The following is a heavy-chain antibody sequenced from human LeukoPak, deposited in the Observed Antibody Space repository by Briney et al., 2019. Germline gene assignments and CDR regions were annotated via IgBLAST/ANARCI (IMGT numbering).Heavy chain of an antibody. Sequence: ASVKVSCKASGYTFTSYYIHWVRQAPGQGLEWMGIINPSGGSTTNAGSTSYAPKFQGRVTMTTDKSTSTVYMELSSLRSEDTAVYYCARDGIDGYNSNWGQGTLVTVSS. J-gene: IGHJ4*02. CDR1: GYTFTSYY. CDR3: ARDGIDGYNSN. V-gene: IGHV1-46*01. CDR2: INPSGGSTTNAGST. D-gene: IGHD5-24*01.